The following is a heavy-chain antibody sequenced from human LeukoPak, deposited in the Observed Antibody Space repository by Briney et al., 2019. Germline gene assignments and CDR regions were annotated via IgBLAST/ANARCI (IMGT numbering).Heavy chain of an antibody. D-gene: IGHD1-26*01. V-gene: IGHV4-59*01. CDR1: GGSISSYY. Sequence: SETLSLTCTVSGGSISSYYWSWIRQPPGKGLEWIGYIYYSGSTNYNPSLKSRVTISVDTSKNQFSLKLSSVTAADTAVYYCARGLPISPGWVGATLYFDYWGQGTLVTVSS. CDR3: ARGLPISPGWVGATLYFDY. J-gene: IGHJ4*02. CDR2: IYYSGST.